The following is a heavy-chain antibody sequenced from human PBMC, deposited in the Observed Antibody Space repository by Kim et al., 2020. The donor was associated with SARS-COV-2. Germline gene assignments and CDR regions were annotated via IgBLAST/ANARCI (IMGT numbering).Heavy chain of an antibody. CDR3: ASWTSEGSGGILYGAFDI. Sequence: SETLSLTCTVSGGSISSYYWSWIRQPPGKGLEWIGYIYYSGSTNYNPSLRSRVTISVDTSKNQFSLKLSSVTAADTAVYYCASWTSEGSGGILYGAFDIWGQGTMVTVSS. CDR2: IYYSGST. D-gene: IGHD6-19*01. V-gene: IGHV4-59*13. CDR1: GGSISSYY. J-gene: IGHJ3*02.